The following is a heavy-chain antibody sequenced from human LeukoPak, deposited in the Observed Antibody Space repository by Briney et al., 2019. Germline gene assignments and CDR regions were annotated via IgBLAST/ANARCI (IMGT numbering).Heavy chain of an antibody. V-gene: IGHV4-39*07. Sequence: SETLSLTCTVSGGSISSSSYYWGWIRQPPGKGLEWIGSIYYSGSTYYNPSLKSRVTISVDTSKNQFSLKLSSVTAADTAVYYCARSLGSVTMVRGVIPSDYWGQGTLVTVSS. CDR2: IYYSGST. J-gene: IGHJ4*02. D-gene: IGHD3-10*01. CDR1: GGSISSSSYY. CDR3: ARSLGSVTMVRGVIPSDY.